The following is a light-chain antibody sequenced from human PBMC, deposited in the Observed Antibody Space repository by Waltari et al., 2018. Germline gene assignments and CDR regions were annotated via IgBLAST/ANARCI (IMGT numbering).Light chain of an antibody. CDR1: QGVSSY. CDR3: QQYYSYPWT. CDR2: AAS. Sequence: AIRMTQSPSSLSASTGDRVTITCRASQGVSSYLASYQQKPGKAPNLLIYAASTLQSGVPSRFSGSGSGTDFSLIISCLQSEDFATYYCQQYYSYPWTFGQGTKVEI. V-gene: IGKV1-8*01. J-gene: IGKJ1*01.